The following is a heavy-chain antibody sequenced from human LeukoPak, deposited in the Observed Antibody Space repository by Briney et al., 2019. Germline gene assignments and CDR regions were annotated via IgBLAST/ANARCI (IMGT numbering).Heavy chain of an antibody. D-gene: IGHD6-19*01. CDR3: ARHRAVAGIYNWFDP. Sequence: SETLSLTCTVSGGSISSYYWSWIRQPPGKGLEWIGYIHYSGSTNYNPSLKNRVTISVDTSKNQFSLKLSSVTAADTAVYNCARHRAVAGIYNWFDPWGQGTLVTVSS. J-gene: IGHJ5*02. V-gene: IGHV4-59*08. CDR1: GGSISSYY. CDR2: IHYSGST.